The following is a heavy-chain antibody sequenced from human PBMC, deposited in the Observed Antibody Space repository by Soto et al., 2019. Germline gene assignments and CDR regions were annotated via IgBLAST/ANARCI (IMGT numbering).Heavy chain of an antibody. D-gene: IGHD4-17*01. J-gene: IGHJ3*02. CDR3: ARVPPAHDYGDYADAFDI. Sequence: ASVKVSCKASGGTFSSYAISWVRQAPGQGLEWMGGIIPIFGTANYAQKFQGRVTITADESTSTAYMELSSLRSEDTAMYYCARVPPAHDYGDYADAFDIWGQGTMVTVSS. CDR2: IIPIFGTA. CDR1: GGTFSSYA. V-gene: IGHV1-69*13.